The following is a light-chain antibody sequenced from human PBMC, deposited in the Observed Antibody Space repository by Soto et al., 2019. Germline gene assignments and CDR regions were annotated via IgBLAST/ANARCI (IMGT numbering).Light chain of an antibody. CDR2: LGS. Sequence: VMTQSPLFLPVTPGEPASISCRSSETLLHSNGYNYLDWYLQKPGQSPQLLIHLGSNRASGVPDRVTGSGSGTNFTLKISRVEAEDVGVYYCMQPLQTPWTFGQGTKVEIK. CDR1: ETLLHSNGYNY. V-gene: IGKV2-28*01. CDR3: MQPLQTPWT. J-gene: IGKJ1*01.